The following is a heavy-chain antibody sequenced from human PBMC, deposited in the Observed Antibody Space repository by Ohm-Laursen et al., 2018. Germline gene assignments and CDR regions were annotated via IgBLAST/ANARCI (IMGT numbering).Heavy chain of an antibody. CDR1: GLTFSSYG. J-gene: IGHJ6*02. Sequence: SSLRLSCAASGLTFSSYGMHWVRQAPGKGLEWVAVIWYDGSNKYYADSVKGRFTISRDNSKNTLYLQMNSLRAEDTAVYYCARVPEGYSYGYYYYGMDVWGQGTTVTVSS. CDR3: ARVPEGYSYGYYYYGMDV. CDR2: IWYDGSNK. V-gene: IGHV3-33*01. D-gene: IGHD5-18*01.